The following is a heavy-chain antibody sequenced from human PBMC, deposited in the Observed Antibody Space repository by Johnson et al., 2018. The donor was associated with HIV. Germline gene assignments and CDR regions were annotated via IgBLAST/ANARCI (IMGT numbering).Heavy chain of an antibody. V-gene: IGHV3-30*19. CDR1: GFTFSSSG. D-gene: IGHD2-15*01. J-gene: IGHJ3*02. CDR3: AREAYCSGGSCYDAFDI. Sequence: QVQLVESGGGVVQPGRSLRLSCAASGFTFSSSGMHWVRQAPGKGLEWVAVISYDGSYQYYADSVKGRFTISRDNSKNTLYLQMNSLRAEDTAVYYCAREAYCSGGSCYDAFDIWGQGTVVTVSS. CDR2: ISYDGSYQ.